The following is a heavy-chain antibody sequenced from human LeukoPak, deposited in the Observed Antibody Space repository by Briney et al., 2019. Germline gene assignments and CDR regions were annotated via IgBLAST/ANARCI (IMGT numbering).Heavy chain of an antibody. CDR1: GFTLSNYC. CDR3: ARDYGRSRDYGMDV. J-gene: IGHJ6*02. CDR2: INADGSSA. Sequence: GGSLRLSCAASGFTLSNYCMHWVRQAPGKGLVWVSRINADGSSASYADSVKGRFTISRDNAKNTLYLQMNSLRAEDTAMYYCARDYGRSRDYGMDVWGQGTTVTASS. D-gene: IGHD3-10*01. V-gene: IGHV3-74*01.